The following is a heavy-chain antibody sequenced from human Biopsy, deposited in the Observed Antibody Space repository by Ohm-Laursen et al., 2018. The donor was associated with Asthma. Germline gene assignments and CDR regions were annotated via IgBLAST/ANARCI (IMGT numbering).Heavy chain of an antibody. D-gene: IGHD4-23*01. V-gene: IGHV3-30*14. Sequence: SLRLSCAALRFTYEMHWVRQAPGKGLEWVAVISYDGSSIYYADSVKGRFTISRDNSKNTLSLQMNSLRAEDTAVYYCARAYGGSFFSGSFDIWGQGTMVTVSS. CDR2: ISYDGSSI. CDR3: ARAYGGSFFSGSFDI. CDR1: RFTYE. J-gene: IGHJ3*02.